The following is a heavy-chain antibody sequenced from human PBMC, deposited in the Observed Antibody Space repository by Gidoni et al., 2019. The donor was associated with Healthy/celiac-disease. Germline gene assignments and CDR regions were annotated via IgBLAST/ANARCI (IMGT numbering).Heavy chain of an antibody. D-gene: IGHD2-15*01. CDR3: TRVCSGGSCLNDY. Sequence: EVQLVESGGGLVKPGRSLRLSCTASGFTFGDYAMSWFRQAPGKGLEWVGFIRRKAYGGTTEYAASVKGRFTISRDDSKSIAYLQMNSLKTEDTAVYYCTRVCSGGSCLNDYWGQGTLVTVSS. J-gene: IGHJ4*02. CDR2: IRRKAYGGTT. CDR1: GFTFGDYA. V-gene: IGHV3-49*05.